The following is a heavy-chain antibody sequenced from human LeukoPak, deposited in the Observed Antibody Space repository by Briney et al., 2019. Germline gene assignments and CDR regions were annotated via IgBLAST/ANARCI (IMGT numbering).Heavy chain of an antibody. CDR3: ATHRGYNPFDY. J-gene: IGHJ4*02. Sequence: SETQSLTCTVSGGSISSSGYYRGWIRQPPGKGLEWIGSIYYRGSTYYNPSLKSRVTISVDTSKNQFSLKLSSVTAADTAVYYCATHRGYNPFDYWGQGTLVTVSS. CDR2: IYYRGST. V-gene: IGHV4-39*01. D-gene: IGHD1-14*01. CDR1: GGSISSSGYY.